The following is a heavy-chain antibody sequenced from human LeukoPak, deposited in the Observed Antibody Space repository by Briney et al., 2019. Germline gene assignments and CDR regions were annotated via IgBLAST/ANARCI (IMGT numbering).Heavy chain of an antibody. CDR3: ARGSVYTSSWHPY. CDR1: GGSISNSY. Sequence: SETLSLTCTVSGGSISNSYWSWIRQPPGKGLEWIGSIYYSGSTNYNPSLKGRVTISVDTSRNQFSLKLSSVTAADTAVYYCARGSVYTSSWHPYWGQGTLVTVSS. CDR2: IYYSGST. D-gene: IGHD6-13*01. V-gene: IGHV4-59*01. J-gene: IGHJ1*01.